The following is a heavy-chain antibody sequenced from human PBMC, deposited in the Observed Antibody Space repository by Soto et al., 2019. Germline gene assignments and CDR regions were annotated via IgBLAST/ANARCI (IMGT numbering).Heavy chain of an antibody. D-gene: IGHD2-15*01. V-gene: IGHV3-33*01. CDR1: GFTFSSSG. CDR3: AIAYAGYCDTASCYSIPYSYYSMEV. J-gene: IGHJ6*02. CDR2: IWYAGSKT. Sequence: WVLRLSCAATGFTFSSSGMHWVRQAPGKGLEWVALIWYAGSKTYLADCVKVGFTISRDTSKILLQPQMNSLRVEYTAVYCCAIAYAGYCDTASCYSIPYSYYSMEVWGQGTTVTVSS.